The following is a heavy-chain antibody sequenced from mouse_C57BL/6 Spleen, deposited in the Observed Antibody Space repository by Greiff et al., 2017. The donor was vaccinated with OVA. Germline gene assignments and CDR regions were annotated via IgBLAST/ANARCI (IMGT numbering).Heavy chain of an antibody. CDR3: ARRLGYFDY. V-gene: IGHV1-61*01. Sequence: QVQLQQSGAELVRPGSSVKLSCKASVYTFTSYWLYLVTQRPGQGLEWIGNIYPSDSETHYNQKFKDKATLTVDKSSSTAYMQLSSLTSEDSAVYYCARRLGYFDYWGQGTTLTVSS. CDR2: IYPSDSET. J-gene: IGHJ2*01. D-gene: IGHD3-1*01. CDR1: VYTFTSYW.